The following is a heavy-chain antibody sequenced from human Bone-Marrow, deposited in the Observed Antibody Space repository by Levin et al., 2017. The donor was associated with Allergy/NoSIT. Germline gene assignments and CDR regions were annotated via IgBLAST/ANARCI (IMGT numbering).Heavy chain of an antibody. D-gene: IGHD1-26*01. Sequence: ASVKVSCKASGYTFTSYGFGWVRQAPGQGPEWMGWISAPNGNTNYAQKLQGRVTMTTDTSTRTAYMDLRSLRSDDTALYYCARVGDYSGSYPFDYWGQGTLVTVSS. V-gene: IGHV1-18*01. J-gene: IGHJ4*02. CDR3: ARVGDYSGSYPFDY. CDR2: ISAPNGNT. CDR1: GYTFTSYG.